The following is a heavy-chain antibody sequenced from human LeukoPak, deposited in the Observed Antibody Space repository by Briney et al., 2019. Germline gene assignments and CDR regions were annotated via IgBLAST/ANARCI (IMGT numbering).Heavy chain of an antibody. Sequence: SETLSLTCTVSGGSISSSSYYWGWIRQPPGKGLKWIGSIYYSGSTYYNPSLKSRVTISVDTSKNQFSLKLSSVTAADTAVYYCARDLRGSGDLWDAFDIWGQGTMVTVSS. D-gene: IGHD3-16*01. J-gene: IGHJ3*02. CDR2: IYYSGST. V-gene: IGHV4-39*07. CDR1: GGSISSSSYY. CDR3: ARDLRGSGDLWDAFDI.